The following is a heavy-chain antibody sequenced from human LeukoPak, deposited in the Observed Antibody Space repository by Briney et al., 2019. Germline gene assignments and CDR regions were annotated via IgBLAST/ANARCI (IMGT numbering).Heavy chain of an antibody. CDR2: IRYDGSNK. D-gene: IGHD6-6*01. Sequence: GGSLRLSCAASGFIFSNYAMHWVRQAPGKGLEWVTFIRYDGSNKYYAESVKGRLTISRDNSKNTLYLQMNSLRAEDTAVYYCAKAIHSSSSGVVDYWGQGTLVTVSS. J-gene: IGHJ4*02. V-gene: IGHV3-30*02. CDR3: AKAIHSSSSGVVDY. CDR1: GFIFSNYA.